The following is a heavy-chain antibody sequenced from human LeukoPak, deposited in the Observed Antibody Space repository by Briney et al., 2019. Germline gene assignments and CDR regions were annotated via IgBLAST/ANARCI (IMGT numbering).Heavy chain of an antibody. Sequence: GGSLRLSCAASGFTFNIYHMNWVRQAPGKGLEWISYISDTSNSIYYADSVKGRFTISRDNGKNSLYLQMNSLSADDTAVYYCAKSPFDSWGQGTLVTVSS. V-gene: IGHV3-48*01. J-gene: IGHJ4*02. CDR3: AKSPFDS. CDR2: ISDTSNSI. CDR1: GFTFNIYH.